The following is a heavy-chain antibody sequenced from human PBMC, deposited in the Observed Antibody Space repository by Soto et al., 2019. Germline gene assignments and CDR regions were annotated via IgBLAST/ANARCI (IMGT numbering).Heavy chain of an antibody. CDR2: ISGSGGST. J-gene: IGHJ3*02. CDR3: AKEIPHYDSTTPEAFDI. CDR1: RFTFSTYA. Sequence: PGGSLRLSCAASRFTFSTYAMSCVLQAPGKGLERASAISGSGGSTYYAHSVKGRFTISRDNSKNTLYLQMNSLKAEDTAVYYCAKEIPHYDSTTPEAFDIWGQGTMVTVSS. V-gene: IGHV3-23*01. D-gene: IGHD3-22*01.